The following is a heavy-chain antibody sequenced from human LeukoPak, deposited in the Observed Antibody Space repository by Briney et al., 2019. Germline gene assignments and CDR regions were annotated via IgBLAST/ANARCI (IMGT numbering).Heavy chain of an antibody. CDR1: GGTFSSYA. J-gene: IGHJ3*02. D-gene: IGHD6-19*01. V-gene: IGHV1-69*13. Sequence: ASVKVSCKASGGTFSSYAISWVRQAPGQGLEWMGGIIPIFGTANCAQKFQGRVTITADESTSTAYMELSSLRSEDTAVYYCARSLGSSGWYHDAFDIWGQGTMVTVSS. CDR2: IIPIFGTA. CDR3: ARSLGSSGWYHDAFDI.